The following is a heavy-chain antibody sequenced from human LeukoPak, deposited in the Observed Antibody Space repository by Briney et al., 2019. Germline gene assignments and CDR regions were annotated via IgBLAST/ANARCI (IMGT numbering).Heavy chain of an antibody. CDR1: GGSISSGGYY. V-gene: IGHV4-30-2*01. CDR2: IYHSGST. D-gene: IGHD5-24*01. J-gene: IGHJ3*02. Sequence: SQTLSLTCTVSGGSISSGGYYWSWIRQPPGKGLEWIGYIYHSGSTYYNPSLKSRVTISVDRSKNQFSLKLSSVTAADTAVYYCARDKMATIAAFDIWGQGTMVTVSS. CDR3: ARDKMATIAAFDI.